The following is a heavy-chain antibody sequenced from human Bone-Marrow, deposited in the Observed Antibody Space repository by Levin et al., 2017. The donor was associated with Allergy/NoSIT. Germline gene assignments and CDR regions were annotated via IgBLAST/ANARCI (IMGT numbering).Heavy chain of an antibody. D-gene: IGHD5-24*01. J-gene: IGHJ4*02. V-gene: IGHV3-13*01. CDR1: GFTFSTSD. CDR3: ARGRRDGYDFPFDS. CDR2: IGTTGGT. Sequence: SGGSLRLSCSTTGFTFSTSDMHWVRQATGKGLEWVAAIGTTGGTFYLDSVKGRFTISREDAKNSFFLQMNSLTVGDTAVYYCARGRRDGYDFPFDSWGQGTLVTVSP.